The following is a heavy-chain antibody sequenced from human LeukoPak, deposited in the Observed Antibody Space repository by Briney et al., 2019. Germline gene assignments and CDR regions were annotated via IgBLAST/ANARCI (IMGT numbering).Heavy chain of an antibody. CDR2: ISGLGDEQ. CDR3: AKDSSAWYFYFDS. V-gene: IGHV3-23*01. J-gene: IGHJ4*01. Sequence: PGGSLRLSCAATGFTFSNYALHWVRQAPGKGLEWVSGISGLGDEQYYADSVKGRFTISRDNSKNTVYLDMNSLRVEETGIYYCAKDSSAWYFYFDSWGQGTPVTVSS. D-gene: IGHD6-13*01. CDR1: GFTFSNYA.